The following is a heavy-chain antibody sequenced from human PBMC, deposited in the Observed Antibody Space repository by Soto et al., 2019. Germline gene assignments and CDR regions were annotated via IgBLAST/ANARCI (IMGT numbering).Heavy chain of an antibody. CDR1: GGTFSSYA. Sequence: QVQLVQSGAEVKKPGSSVKVSCKASGGTFSSYAISWVRQTPGQGLEWMGGIIPIFGTANYAQKFQGRVTITADESTSTAYMELGSLRSEDTAVYYCASEDIVVVPAAMHYYYGMDVWGQGTTVTVSS. J-gene: IGHJ6*02. D-gene: IGHD2-2*01. CDR2: IIPIFGTA. V-gene: IGHV1-69*01. CDR3: ASEDIVVVPAAMHYYYGMDV.